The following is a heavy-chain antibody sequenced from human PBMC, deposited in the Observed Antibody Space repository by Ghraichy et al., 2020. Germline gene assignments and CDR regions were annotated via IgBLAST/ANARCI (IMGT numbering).Heavy chain of an antibody. D-gene: IGHD3-3*01. J-gene: IGHJ4*01. Sequence: GGSLRLSEIARAHVCTPFTFSKLVCRLLLEQKRVANIKQDGSEKYYVDSVKGRFTISRDNAKNSLYLQMNSLRAEDTAVYYCARTLRVFGVVIPFDYGG. V-gene: IGHV3-7*04. CDR3: ARTLRVFGVVIPFDY. CDR1: AHVCTPFT. CDR2: IKQDGSEK.